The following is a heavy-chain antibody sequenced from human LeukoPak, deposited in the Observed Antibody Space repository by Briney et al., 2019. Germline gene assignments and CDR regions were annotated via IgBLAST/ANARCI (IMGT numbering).Heavy chain of an antibody. D-gene: IGHD3-10*01. J-gene: IGHJ4*02. CDR1: GLTFSSYA. V-gene: IGHV3-23*01. CDR3: AKGDRSGSYSYFDY. Sequence: GGSLRLSCVASGLTFSSYAMSWVRQAPGKGLEWVSSISASGGNTYYADSVQGRFTISRDNSKNTLYLQMNSLRAEDTVVFYCAKGDRSGSYSYFDYWGQGTLVTVSS. CDR2: ISASGGNT.